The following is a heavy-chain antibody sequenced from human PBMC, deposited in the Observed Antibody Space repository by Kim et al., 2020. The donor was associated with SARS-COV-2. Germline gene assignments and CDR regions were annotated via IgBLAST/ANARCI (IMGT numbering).Heavy chain of an antibody. V-gene: IGHV3-7*03. CDR1: GFTFGSYW. CDR2: IKQDGTET. CDR3: ARGGTGTAGSYFDY. D-gene: IGHD6-13*01. Sequence: GSLRLSCAASGFTFGSYWMSWVRQAPGKGLEYVANIKQDGTETYYVDSLRGRFTISRDNAMHSLFLQVNSLRSEDTAVYFCARGGTGTAGSYFDYWGLGALVTVSS. J-gene: IGHJ4*02.